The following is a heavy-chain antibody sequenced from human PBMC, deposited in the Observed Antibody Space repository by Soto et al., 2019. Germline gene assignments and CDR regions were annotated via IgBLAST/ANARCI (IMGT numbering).Heavy chain of an antibody. J-gene: IGHJ4*02. CDR3: TREYCGGDCVLDS. V-gene: IGHV1-46*01. D-gene: IGHD2-21*02. Sequence: ASVKVSCKASGYNFTSHYIQWVRQAPGQGLEWMGIISPYSESATYTQKFQGRLTMTRDTSSNTVFMELSSLRLEDTAVYYCTREYCGGDCVLDSWGQGTLVTVSS. CDR1: GYNFTSHY. CDR2: ISPYSESA.